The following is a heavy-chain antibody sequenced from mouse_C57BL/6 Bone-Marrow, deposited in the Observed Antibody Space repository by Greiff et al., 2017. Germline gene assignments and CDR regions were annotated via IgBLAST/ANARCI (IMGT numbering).Heavy chain of an antibody. Sequence: QVQLQQPGAELVKPGASVKMSCKASGYTFTSYGISWVKQRTGQGLEWIGEIYPRSGNTYYNEKFKGKATLTADKSSSTAYMELRSLTSEDSAVXCCARGGWLLRVWGQGTTLTVSS. CDR1: GYTFTSYG. D-gene: IGHD2-3*01. CDR3: ARGGWLLRV. CDR2: IYPRSGNT. V-gene: IGHV1-81*01. J-gene: IGHJ2*01.